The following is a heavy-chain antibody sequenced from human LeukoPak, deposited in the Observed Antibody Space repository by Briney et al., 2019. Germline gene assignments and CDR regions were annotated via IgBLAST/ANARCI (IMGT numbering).Heavy chain of an antibody. V-gene: IGHV4-34*01. CDR2: INHHGYT. CDR3: AAKGGDGHNSAFGF. Sequence: SETLSLTCGVSGEPFSGYYGGWIRQPPGKGLELIGEINHHGYTNYNPSLRSRVIMSVDTSKNHISLKLTSVTAADTAMYYCAAKGGDGHNSAFGFWGQGALVSVSS. CDR1: GEPFSGYY. J-gene: IGHJ4*02. D-gene: IGHD5-24*01.